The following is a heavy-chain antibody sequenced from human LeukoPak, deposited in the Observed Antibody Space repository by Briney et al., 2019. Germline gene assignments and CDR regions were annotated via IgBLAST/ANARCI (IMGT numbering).Heavy chain of an antibody. CDR3: AKDRGYSGYDLDY. V-gene: IGHV3-30*02. CDR1: GFTLSSYG. CDR2: IRYDGSNK. D-gene: IGHD5-12*01. Sequence: GGSLRLSCAASGFTLSSYGMHWVRQAPGKGLEWVAFIRYDGSNKYYADSVKGRFTISRDNSKNTLYLQMNSLRAEDTAVYYCAKDRGYSGYDLDYWGQGTLVTVSS. J-gene: IGHJ4*02.